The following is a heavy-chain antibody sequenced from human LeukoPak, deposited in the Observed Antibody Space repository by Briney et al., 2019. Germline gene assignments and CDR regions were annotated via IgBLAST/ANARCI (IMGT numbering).Heavy chain of an antibody. CDR3: AKCVWLRFRVFYGMDV. CDR1: GFTFSSYA. J-gene: IGHJ6*02. Sequence: PGGSLRLSCAASGFTFSSYAMSWVRQAPGKGLEWVSAISGSGGSTYYADSGKGRFTISRDNSKNTLYLQMNSLRAEDTAVYYCAKCVWLRFRVFYGMDVWGQGTTVTVS. V-gene: IGHV3-23*01. D-gene: IGHD5-12*01. CDR2: ISGSGGST.